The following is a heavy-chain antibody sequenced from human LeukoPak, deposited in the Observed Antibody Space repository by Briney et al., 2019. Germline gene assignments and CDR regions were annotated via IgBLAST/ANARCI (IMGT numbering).Heavy chain of an antibody. D-gene: IGHD1-26*01. Sequence: GGSLRLSCAASGFTFSSYNMNWVRQAPGKGLGWVSCITTSGTYIYYADSVKGRFTISRDNAKNSLYLQMNSLRAEDTAVYYCARDGPEGSGSYLNYWGQGTLVTVSS. CDR2: ITTSGTYI. CDR3: ARDGPEGSGSYLNY. J-gene: IGHJ4*02. CDR1: GFTFSSYN. V-gene: IGHV3-21*01.